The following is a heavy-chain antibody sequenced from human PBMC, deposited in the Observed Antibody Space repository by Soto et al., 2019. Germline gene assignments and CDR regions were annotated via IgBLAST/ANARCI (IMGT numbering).Heavy chain of an antibody. CDR1: GGSISSYY. J-gene: IGHJ6*02. D-gene: IGHD3-10*01. V-gene: IGHV4-4*07. CDR2: IYTSGST. Sequence: PSETLSLTCTVSGGSISSYYWSWIRQPAGKGLEWIGRIYTSGSTNYNPSLKSRVTMSVDTSKNQFSLKLSSVTAADTAVYYCAREGDLRGVIMQYYYYGMDVWGQGTTVTVSS. CDR3: AREGDLRGVIMQYYYYGMDV.